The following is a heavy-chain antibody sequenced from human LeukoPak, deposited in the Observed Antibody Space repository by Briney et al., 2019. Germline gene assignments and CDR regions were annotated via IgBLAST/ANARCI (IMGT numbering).Heavy chain of an antibody. CDR3: VGGSAWFDP. J-gene: IGHJ5*02. CDR2: IQDAETT. V-gene: IGHV3-66*01. CDR1: AFTASLNY. Sequence: RGGSRRLSCAASAFTASLNYMSWVRQAPGKGLEWVSFIQDAETTDYADSVKGRFTISRDTSKNTLYLQMNSVRVEDTAVYFCVGGSAWFDPWGQGNPVSLSS.